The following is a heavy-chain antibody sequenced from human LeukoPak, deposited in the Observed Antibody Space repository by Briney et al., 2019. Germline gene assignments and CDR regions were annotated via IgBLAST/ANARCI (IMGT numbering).Heavy chain of an antibody. CDR1: GYIFNSFG. D-gene: IGHD3-3*01. Sequence: ASVKVSCKAFGYIFNSFGISWVRQAPGQGLEWMGWISAYNGNTNYAQKFQGRVTMTTDTSTSTAYMELRSLRSDDTAVYYCGREVTIFGVVRGDAMDVWGQGTTVTVSS. V-gene: IGHV1-18*01. CDR3: GREVTIFGVVRGDAMDV. CDR2: ISAYNGNT. J-gene: IGHJ6*02.